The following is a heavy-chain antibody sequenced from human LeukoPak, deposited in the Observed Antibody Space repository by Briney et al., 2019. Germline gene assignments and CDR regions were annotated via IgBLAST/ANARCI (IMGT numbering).Heavy chain of an antibody. CDR3: ARDSGTTGEVKFDP. Sequence: SETLSLTCTVSGGSISSYYWSWIRQPAGKGLEWIGRIDISGSTNDNPSLKSRVTMSVDTSKNQFSLKLSSVTAADTAVYYCARDSGTTGEVKFDPWGQGTLVTVSS. CDR2: IDISGST. CDR1: GGSISSYY. D-gene: IGHD3-10*01. V-gene: IGHV4-4*07. J-gene: IGHJ5*02.